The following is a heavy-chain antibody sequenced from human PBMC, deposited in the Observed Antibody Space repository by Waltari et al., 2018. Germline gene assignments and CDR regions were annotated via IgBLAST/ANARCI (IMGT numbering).Heavy chain of an antibody. D-gene: IGHD6-19*01. Sequence: EVQLVESGGVVVQPGGYLRLSCAASGFTFDDYTMHWVRQAPGKGLEWVSLISWDGGSTYYADSVKGRFTISRDNSKNSLYLQMNSLRTEDTALYYCAKVGIAVAEMYYFDYWGQGTLVTVSS. CDR2: ISWDGGST. CDR1: GFTFDDYT. V-gene: IGHV3-43*01. CDR3: AKVGIAVAEMYYFDY. J-gene: IGHJ4*02.